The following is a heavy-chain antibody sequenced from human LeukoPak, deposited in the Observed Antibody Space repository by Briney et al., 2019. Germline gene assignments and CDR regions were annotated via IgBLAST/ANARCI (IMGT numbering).Heavy chain of an antibody. D-gene: IGHD2-15*01. V-gene: IGHV4-59*11. Sequence: PSETLSLTCTVSGDSITTHPWSWVRQTSGKGLDYIGFIDPNGNTNYNPSLKTRVIISSDTSTNQISLTLNSVAAADTAVYYCSRLAKCDGNCYSFDLWGQGMLVTVSS. CDR3: SRLAKCDGNCYSFDL. CDR1: GDSITTHP. J-gene: IGHJ4*02. CDR2: IDPNGNT.